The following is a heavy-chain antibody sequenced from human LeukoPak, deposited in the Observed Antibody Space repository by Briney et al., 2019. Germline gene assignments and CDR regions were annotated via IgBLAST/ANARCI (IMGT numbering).Heavy chain of an antibody. CDR1: GYTFTSYG. D-gene: IGHD3-22*01. V-gene: IGHV1-18*01. CDR2: ISAYNGNT. Sequence: ASVKVSCKASGYTFTSYGISWVRQAPGQGLEWMGWISAYNGNTNYAQKFQGRVTITADESTSTAYMELSSLRSEDTAVYYCARSLTPWDSSGSKGDYWGQGTLVTVSS. J-gene: IGHJ4*02. CDR3: ARSLTPWDSSGSKGDY.